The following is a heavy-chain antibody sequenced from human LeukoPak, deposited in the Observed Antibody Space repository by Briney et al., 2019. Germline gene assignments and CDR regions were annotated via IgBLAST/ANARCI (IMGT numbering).Heavy chain of an antibody. V-gene: IGHV3-11*01. CDR1: GFTFSDYY. J-gene: IGHJ4*02. CDR3: ARRSPESIAAEYYFDY. CDR2: ISSSGSTI. Sequence: GGSLRLSCAASGFTFSDYYTSWIRQAPGKGLEWVSYISSSGSTIYYADSVKGRFTISRDNAKNSLYLQMNSLRAEDTAVYYCARRSPESIAAEYYFDYWGQGTLVTVSS. D-gene: IGHD6-13*01.